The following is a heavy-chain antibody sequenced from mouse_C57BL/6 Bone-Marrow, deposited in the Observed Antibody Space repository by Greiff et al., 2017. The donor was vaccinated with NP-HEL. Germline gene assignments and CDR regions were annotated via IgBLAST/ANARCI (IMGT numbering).Heavy chain of an antibody. CDR1: GYSFTGYF. CDR2: INPYNGDT. Sequence: EVQVVESGPELVKPGDSVKISCKASGYSFTGYFMNWVMQSHGKSLEWIGRINPYNGDTFYNQKFKGKATLTVDKSSSTAHMELRSLTSEDSAVYYCARRGTWIYYDYDAGFDYWGQGTTLTVSS. V-gene: IGHV1-20*01. D-gene: IGHD2-4*01. J-gene: IGHJ2*01. CDR3: ARRGTWIYYDYDAGFDY.